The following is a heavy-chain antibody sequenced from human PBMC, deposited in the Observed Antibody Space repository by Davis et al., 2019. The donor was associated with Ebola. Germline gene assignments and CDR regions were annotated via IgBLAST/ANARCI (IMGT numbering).Heavy chain of an antibody. V-gene: IGHV3-53*01. D-gene: IGHD4-17*01. CDR3: TRHVSGDFWYFDL. CDR1: GFSVSTKF. J-gene: IGHJ2*01. Sequence: GESLKISCAASGFSVSTKFMSWVRQAPGKGPEWVSVLYRDGRTHYADSVKGRFTVSRDNSNNTLFLQMDSLRAEDTAVYYCTRHVSGDFWYFDLWGRGTLVTVSS. CDR2: LYRDGRT.